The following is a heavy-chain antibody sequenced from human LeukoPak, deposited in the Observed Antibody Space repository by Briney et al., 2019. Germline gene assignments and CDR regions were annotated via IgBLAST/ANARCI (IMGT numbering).Heavy chain of an antibody. CDR2: IYYNGYT. CDR3: ARLHDFWSGSSLVDY. V-gene: IGHV4-39*01. Sequence: SSETLSLTCTVSGGSISSTNYYWGWIRQPPGKGLEWIGSIYYNGYTYYNPSLKSRVTISVDTSKNQFSLKLRSVTAADTAVYYCARLHDFWSGSSLVDYWGQGTLVTVSS. CDR1: GGSISSTNYY. J-gene: IGHJ4*02. D-gene: IGHD3-3*01.